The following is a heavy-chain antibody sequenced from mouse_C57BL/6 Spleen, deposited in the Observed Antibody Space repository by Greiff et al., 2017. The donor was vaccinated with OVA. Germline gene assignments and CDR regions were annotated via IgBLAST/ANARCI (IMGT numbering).Heavy chain of an antibody. J-gene: IGHJ4*01. CDR2: IDPETGGT. Sequence: QVQLQQSGAELVRPGASVTLSCKASGYTFTDYEMHWVKQTPVHGLEWIGAIDPETGGTAYNQKFKGKAILTADKSSSTAYMELRSLTSEDSAVYYCTRNYRKAMDYWGQGTSVTVSS. V-gene: IGHV1-15*01. CDR3: TRNYRKAMDY. CDR1: GYTFTDYE. D-gene: IGHD2-14*01.